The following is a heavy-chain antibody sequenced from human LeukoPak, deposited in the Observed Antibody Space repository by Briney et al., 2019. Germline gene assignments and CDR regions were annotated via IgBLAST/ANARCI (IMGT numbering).Heavy chain of an antibody. CDR2: ISGYKGNT. CDR1: GGTFSSYA. V-gene: IGHV1-18*01. J-gene: IGHJ4*02. D-gene: IGHD6-19*01. CDR3: TRWVGSGWYGDY. Sequence: GASVKVSCKASGGTFSSYAISWVRQAPGQGLEWMGWISGYKGNTNYAQKLQGRVTMTTDTSTSTAYMELRSLRSDDTAVYYCTRWVGSGWYGDYWGQGTLVTVSS.